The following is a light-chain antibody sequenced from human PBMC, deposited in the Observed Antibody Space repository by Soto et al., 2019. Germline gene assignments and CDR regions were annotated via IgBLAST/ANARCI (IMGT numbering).Light chain of an antibody. CDR2: GAS. Sequence: DIVMTQSPATLSVAPGERVTFSCRASQGVSRKLAWYQHKPGQAPRLLISGASTGATGIPARFSGSGSGTEFTLTISSLESEDCAIYYWQQYQTSPITFGGGTKVEIK. V-gene: IGKV3-15*01. CDR1: QGVSRK. CDR3: QQYQTSPIT. J-gene: IGKJ4*01.